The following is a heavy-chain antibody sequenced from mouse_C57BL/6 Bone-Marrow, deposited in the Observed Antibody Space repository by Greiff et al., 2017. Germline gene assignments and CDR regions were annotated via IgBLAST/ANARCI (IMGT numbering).Heavy chain of an antibody. CDR1: GYSITSDY. J-gene: IGHJ4*01. CDR2: ISYSGST. V-gene: IGHV3-8*01. Sequence: EVMLVESGPGLAKPSQTLSLTCSVTGYSITSDYWNWFRKFPGNKLEYMGYISYSGSTYYNPSLISRISITRNTSKNQYYLQLNSVTTEYTATYYDARWGGPGAMDYWGQGTSVTVAS. CDR3: ARWGGPGAMDY.